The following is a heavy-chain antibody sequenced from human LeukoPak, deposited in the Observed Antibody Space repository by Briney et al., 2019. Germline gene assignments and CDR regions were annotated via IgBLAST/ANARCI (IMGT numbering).Heavy chain of an antibody. CDR1: GFTFSTNE. D-gene: IGHD1-26*01. CDR2: ISSSSSTI. CDR3: ARVGPKNSGSYDY. J-gene: IGHJ4*02. Sequence: GGSLRLSCAASGFTFSTNEMSWVRQAPGKGLEWVSYISSSSSTIYYADSVKGRFTISGDNAKNSLYLQMNSLRAGDTAVYYCARVGPKNSGSYDYWGQGTLVTVSS. V-gene: IGHV3-48*01.